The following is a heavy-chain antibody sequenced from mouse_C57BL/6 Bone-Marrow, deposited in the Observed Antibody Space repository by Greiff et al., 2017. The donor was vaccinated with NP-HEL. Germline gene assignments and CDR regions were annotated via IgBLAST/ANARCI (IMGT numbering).Heavy chain of an antibody. D-gene: IGHD1-1*02. CDR3: AGNNYGICWSAE. CDR2: IDPANGNT. CDR1: GFNIKNTY. Sequence: VQLQQSVAELVRPGASVKLSCTASGFNIKNTYMHWVKQRPEQGLEWIGRIDPANGNTKYAPKFQGKATITADPSSNTAYLQLSSLTSEDTAIYSCAGNNYGICWSAEWGQWTLVAVSA. J-gene: IGHJ3*02. V-gene: IGHV14-3*01.